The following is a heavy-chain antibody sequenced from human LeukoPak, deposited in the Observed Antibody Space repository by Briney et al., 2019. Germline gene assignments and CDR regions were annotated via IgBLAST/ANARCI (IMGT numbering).Heavy chain of an antibody. J-gene: IGHJ4*02. CDR1: GGSISSYY. Sequence: SETLSLTCTVSGGSISSYYWSWIRQPAGKGLEWIGRIYTGGSTNYNPSLKSRVTMSVDTSKNQFSLKLSSVTAADTAVYYCAREDYYGSEYYFDYWGQGTLVTVSS. CDR3: AREDYYGSEYYFDY. V-gene: IGHV4-4*07. CDR2: IYTGGST. D-gene: IGHD3-10*01.